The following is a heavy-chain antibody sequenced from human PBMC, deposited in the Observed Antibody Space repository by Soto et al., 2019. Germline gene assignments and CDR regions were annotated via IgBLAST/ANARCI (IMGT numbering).Heavy chain of an antibody. CDR1: GRSIGWYY. D-gene: IGHD6-13*01. CDR2: IYDSGST. Sequence: ETLALTGSVSGRSIGWYYWTGVPQTPGKGLEWIGYIYDSGSTNYNPSLKSRVTISGATSKTQFSLKLSSVTAADTAVYYCARCPLSAGYLHYYSLDVWGKGTTVTVSS. J-gene: IGHJ6*03. CDR3: ARCPLSAGYLHYYSLDV. V-gene: IGHV4-59*12.